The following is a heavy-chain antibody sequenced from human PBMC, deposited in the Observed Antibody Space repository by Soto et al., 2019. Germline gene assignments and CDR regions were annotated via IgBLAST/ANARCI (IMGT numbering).Heavy chain of an antibody. CDR2: INPNSGGT. D-gene: IGHD3-22*01. Sequence: ASVKVSCKASGYTFTGYYMHWVRQAPGQGLEWMGWINPNSGGTNYAQKFQGWVTMTRDTSISTAYMELSRLRSDDTAVYYCARDKTTYYYDSSGSYYGRRDYYYYGVDVWGQGTTVTVSS. CDR1: GYTFTGYY. V-gene: IGHV1-2*04. J-gene: IGHJ6*02. CDR3: ARDKTTYYYDSSGSYYGRRDYYYYGVDV.